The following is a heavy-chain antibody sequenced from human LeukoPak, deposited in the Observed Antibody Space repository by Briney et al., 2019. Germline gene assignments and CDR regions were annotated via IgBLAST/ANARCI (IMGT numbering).Heavy chain of an antibody. Sequence: SETLSLTCTVSGGSISSSSYYWGWIRQPPGKGLEWIGSIYYSGSTYYNPSLKSRVAISIDTSKNQFSLKLSSLTAADTAVYYCARGRGEVGGYYNYYYMDVWGKGTTVTISS. D-gene: IGHD1-26*01. V-gene: IGHV4-39*07. CDR3: ARGRGEVGGYYNYYYMDV. J-gene: IGHJ6*03. CDR1: GGSISSSSYY. CDR2: IYYSGST.